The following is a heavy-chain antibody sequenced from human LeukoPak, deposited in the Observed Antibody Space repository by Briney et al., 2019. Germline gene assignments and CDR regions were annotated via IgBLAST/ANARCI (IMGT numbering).Heavy chain of an antibody. Sequence: PGRSLRLSCAASGFTFSSYAMHWVRQAPGKGLEWVAVISYDGSIKYYADSEKGRFTISRDNAKNSLYLQMNSLRAEDTAVYYCAGSSWALGFDYWGQGTLVTVSS. CDR1: GFTFSSYA. J-gene: IGHJ4*02. V-gene: IGHV3-30-3*01. CDR2: ISYDGSIK. D-gene: IGHD6-13*01. CDR3: AGSSWALGFDY.